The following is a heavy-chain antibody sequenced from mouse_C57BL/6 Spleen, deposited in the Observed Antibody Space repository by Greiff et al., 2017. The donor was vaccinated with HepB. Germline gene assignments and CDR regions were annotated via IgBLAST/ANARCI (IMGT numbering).Heavy chain of an antibody. CDR1: GYTFTDYN. Sequence: EVKLQQSGPELVKPGASVKIPCKASGYTFTDYNMDWVKQSHGKSLEWIGDIHPNNGGTIYNQKFKGKATLTVDKSSSTAYMELRSLTSEDTAVYYCARAGDGYDGFAYWGQGTLVTVSA. V-gene: IGHV1-18*01. CDR2: IHPNNGGT. CDR3: ARAGDGYDGFAY. D-gene: IGHD2-2*01. J-gene: IGHJ3*01.